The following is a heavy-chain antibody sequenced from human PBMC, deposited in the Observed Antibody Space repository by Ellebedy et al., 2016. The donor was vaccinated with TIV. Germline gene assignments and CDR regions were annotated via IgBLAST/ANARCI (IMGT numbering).Heavy chain of an antibody. Sequence: PGGSLRLSCAASGVTFSSYGMHWVRQAPGKGLEFVSALKSDGGSSYYADSVQGSFTISRDNSKNTLFLQMSSLRTDDTAVYYCVKTPTTTTSAPFDYWGQGTLVTVSS. D-gene: IGHD1-26*01. J-gene: IGHJ4*02. CDR3: VKTPTTTTSAPFDY. CDR1: GVTFSSYG. V-gene: IGHV3-64D*06. CDR2: LKSDGGSS.